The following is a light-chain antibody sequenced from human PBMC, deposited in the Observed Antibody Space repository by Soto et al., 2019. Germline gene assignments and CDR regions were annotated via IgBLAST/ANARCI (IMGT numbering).Light chain of an antibody. V-gene: IGKV1-27*01. CDR1: QGIRNF. Sequence: DIQMTQSPSSLSASVGDRVTITCRASQGIRNFLAWYQQKPGKDPKLLISAASTLESGVPSRFSGSGSGTDFTLTITSLQPEDVATYYCQKYSSVITFGQGTRLEIK. CDR2: AAS. J-gene: IGKJ5*01. CDR3: QKYSSVIT.